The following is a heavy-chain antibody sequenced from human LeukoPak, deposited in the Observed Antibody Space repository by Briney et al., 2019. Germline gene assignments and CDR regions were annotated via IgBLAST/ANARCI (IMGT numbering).Heavy chain of an antibody. V-gene: IGHV3-23*01. CDR3: VKDYQVGNSPAFGDC. Sequence: GGSLRLSCAAFGFTFRSHAMSWVRQAPGKGLQFVSGLIENGATTYCADSVKGRFTISRDNSRSTVYLQMTSLRAEDTAVYYCVKDYQVGNSPAFGDCWGQGTLVTVSS. J-gene: IGHJ4*02. CDR2: LIENGATT. CDR1: GFTFRSHA. D-gene: IGHD2-21*01.